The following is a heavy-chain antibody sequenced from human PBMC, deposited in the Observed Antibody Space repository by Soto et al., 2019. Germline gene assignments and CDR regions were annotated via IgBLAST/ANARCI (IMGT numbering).Heavy chain of an antibody. D-gene: IGHD3-10*01. CDR1: GYTFTTYG. V-gene: IGHV1-18*01. J-gene: IGHJ4*02. Sequence: ASVKVSCKASGYTFTTYGISWVRQAPGQGLEWMGWISVYNDNTNYAQKLQGRVTMTTDTSTSTAYMELRSLRSDDTAEYDCATGVDFDYWGQGTLVTVSS. CDR2: ISVYNDNT. CDR3: ATGVDFDY.